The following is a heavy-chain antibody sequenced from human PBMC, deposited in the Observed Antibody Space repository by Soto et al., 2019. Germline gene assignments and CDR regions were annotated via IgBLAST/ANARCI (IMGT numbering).Heavy chain of an antibody. CDR2: INPNSGGT. V-gene: IGHV1-2*02. J-gene: IGHJ6*02. Sequence: GASVKVSCKASGYTFTGYYMHWVRQAPGQGLEWMGWINPNSGGTNYAQKFQGRVTMTRDTSISTAYMELSRLRSDDTAVYYCARGQGYCSSTSCYTGGFYYYYGMDVWGQGTTVTVSS. CDR1: GYTFTGYY. CDR3: ARGQGYCSSTSCYTGGFYYYYGMDV. D-gene: IGHD2-2*01.